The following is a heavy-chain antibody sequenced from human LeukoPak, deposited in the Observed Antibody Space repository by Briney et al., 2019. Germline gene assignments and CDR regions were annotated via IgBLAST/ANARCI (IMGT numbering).Heavy chain of an antibody. V-gene: IGHV3-30-3*01. Sequence: GGSLRLSCAASGFTFSSYAMHWVGQAPGKGLEWVAFISFDGNHKYYTDSVKGRFTISRDNSKNTLYLQMNSLRAEDTAVYYCARVVGGTWLIDCWGQGTLVTVSS. J-gene: IGHJ4*02. D-gene: IGHD1-26*01. CDR3: ARVVGGTWLIDC. CDR2: ISFDGNHK. CDR1: GFTFSSYA.